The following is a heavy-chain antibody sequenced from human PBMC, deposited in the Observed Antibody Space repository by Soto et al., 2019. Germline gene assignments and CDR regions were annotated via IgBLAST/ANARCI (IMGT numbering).Heavy chain of an antibody. Sequence: EVQLVESGGGLVQPGGSLRLSCAASGFTFSSYWMSWVRQAPGKGLEWVANIKQDGSEKYYVDSVKGRFTISRDNAKNSLYLQMNSLRAEDTAVYYCARDHRGYSGYDATSYYYYMDVWGKGTTVTVSS. V-gene: IGHV3-7*01. CDR2: IKQDGSEK. CDR1: GFTFSSYW. J-gene: IGHJ6*03. D-gene: IGHD5-12*01. CDR3: ARDHRGYSGYDATSYYYYMDV.